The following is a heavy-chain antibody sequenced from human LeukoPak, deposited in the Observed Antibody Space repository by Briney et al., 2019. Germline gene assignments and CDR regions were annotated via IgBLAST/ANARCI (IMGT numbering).Heavy chain of an antibody. CDR3: ARDPGNYGANDAFDI. CDR1: GFTFSSYS. Sequence: GGSLRPSCAASGFTFSSYSMNWVRQAPGKGLEWVSSISSSSSYIYYADSVKGRFTISRDNAKNSLYLQMNSLRAEDTAVYYCARDPGNYGANDAFDIWGQGTMVTVSS. V-gene: IGHV3-21*01. J-gene: IGHJ3*02. D-gene: IGHD4-17*01. CDR2: ISSSSSYI.